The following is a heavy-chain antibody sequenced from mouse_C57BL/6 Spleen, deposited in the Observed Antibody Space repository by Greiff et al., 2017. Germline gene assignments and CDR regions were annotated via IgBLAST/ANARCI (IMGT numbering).Heavy chain of an antibody. J-gene: IGHJ4*01. CDR1: GFNIKDYY. V-gene: IGHV14-1*01. Sequence: VQLQQSGAELVRPGASVKLSCTASGFNIKDYYMHWVKQRPEQGLEWIGRIDPEDGDTEYAPKFQGKATMTADTSSNTAYLQLSSLTSEDTAVYYCARRFTTGAMDYWGQGTSVTVSS. CDR3: ARRFTTGAMDY. CDR2: IDPEDGDT. D-gene: IGHD1-1*01.